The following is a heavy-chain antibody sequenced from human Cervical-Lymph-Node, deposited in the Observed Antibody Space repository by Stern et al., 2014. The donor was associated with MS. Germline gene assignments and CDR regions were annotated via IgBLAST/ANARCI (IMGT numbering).Heavy chain of an antibody. J-gene: IGHJ5*02. CDR1: GYTFINYG. CDR3: ARDIVVIPNALRWEGNWLDP. CDR2: ISTYKGNT. V-gene: IGHV1-18*01. D-gene: IGHD2-2*01. Sequence: QVQLVQSGGEVKKPGASVKVSCKASGYTFINYGITWVRQAPGQGLEWMGWISTYKGNTDYAQSLQGRVTMTTDTSTSTAYMELRSLRSDDTAVYYCARDIVVIPNALRWEGNWLDPWGQGTLVTVSS.